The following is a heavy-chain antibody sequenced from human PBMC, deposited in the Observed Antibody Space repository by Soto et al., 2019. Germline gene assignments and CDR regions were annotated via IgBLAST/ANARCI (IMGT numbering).Heavy chain of an antibody. J-gene: IGHJ5*02. CDR2: IIPIFGTA. CDR1: GGTFSTYT. D-gene: IGHD1-7*01. CDR3: ARAEAHAQYNWNYPWFDP. V-gene: IGHV1-69*13. Sequence: SVKVSCKSSGGTFSTYTLAWVRQAPGQGLEWVGGIIPIFGTANYPQKFKGRVTITADESTSTAYMELSSLRSEDTAVYYCARAEAHAQYNWNYPWFDPWGQGTLVTVSS.